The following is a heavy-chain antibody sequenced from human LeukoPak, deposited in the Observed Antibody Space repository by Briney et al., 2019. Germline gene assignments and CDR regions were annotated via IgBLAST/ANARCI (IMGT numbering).Heavy chain of an antibody. Sequence: GGSLRLSCAASGFTFSTYWMSWVRQAPGKELEWVANIKEDGSEKYYGDSVKGRFTISRDNAKNSLYLEMNSLRVEDTAVYYCARDSSGYQWGQGTLVTVSS. D-gene: IGHD3-22*01. CDR2: IKEDGSEK. CDR3: ARDSSGYQ. J-gene: IGHJ4*02. CDR1: GFTFSTYW. V-gene: IGHV3-7*01.